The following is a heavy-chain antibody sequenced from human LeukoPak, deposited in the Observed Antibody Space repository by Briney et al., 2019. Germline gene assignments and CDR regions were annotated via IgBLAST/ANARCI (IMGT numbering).Heavy chain of an antibody. V-gene: IGHV3-21*01. CDR2: ISSSSSYI. J-gene: IGHJ4*02. CDR1: GFTVSSNY. D-gene: IGHD4-17*01. CDR3: ARESEDDYGDYYFDY. Sequence: PGGSLRLSCAASGFTVSSNYMSWVRQAPGKGLEWVSSISSSSSYIYYADSVKGRFTISRDNAKNSLYLQMNSLRAEDTAVYYCARESEDDYGDYYFDYWGQGTLVTVSS.